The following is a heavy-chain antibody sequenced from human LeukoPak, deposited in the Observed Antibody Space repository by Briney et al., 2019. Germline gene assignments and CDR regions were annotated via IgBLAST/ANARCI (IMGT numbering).Heavy chain of an antibody. CDR1: GYTFTGYY. V-gene: IGHV1-2*02. D-gene: IGHD2-2*01. J-gene: IGHJ5*02. CDR3: ARTPGYCSSTSCYAGWFDP. Sequence: ASVKVSCKASGYTFTGYYMHWVRQAPGQGLECMGWINPNSGGTNYAQKFQGRVTMTRDTSISTAYMELSRLRSDDTAVYYCARTPGYCSSTSCYAGWFDPWGQGTLVTVSS. CDR2: INPNSGGT.